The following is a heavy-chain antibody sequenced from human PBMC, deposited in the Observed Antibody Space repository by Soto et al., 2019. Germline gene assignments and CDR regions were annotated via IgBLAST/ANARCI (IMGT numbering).Heavy chain of an antibody. D-gene: IGHD3-3*01. V-gene: IGHV3-23*01. CDR3: AKAPRWYDFWSGYPFDY. J-gene: IGHJ4*02. CDR2: ISGSGGST. Sequence: GSLRLSCAASGFTFSSYAMSWVRRAPGKGLEWVSAISGSGGSTYYADSVKGRFTISRDNSKNTLYLQMNSLRAEEPAVYYCAKAPRWYDFWSGYPFDYWGQGTLVTVSS. CDR1: GFTFSSYA.